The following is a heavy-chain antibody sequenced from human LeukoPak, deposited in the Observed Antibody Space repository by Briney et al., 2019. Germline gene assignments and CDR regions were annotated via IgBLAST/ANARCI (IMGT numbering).Heavy chain of an antibody. Sequence: GGSLRLSCAASGFTFSSYSMNWVRQAPGKGLEWVSSISSSSSYIYYADSVKGRFTISRDNAKNSLYLQMNSLRAEDTAVYYCARGLDRGGYNFDYWDQGTLVTVSS. CDR2: ISSSSSYI. CDR1: GFTFSSYS. CDR3: ARGLDRGGYNFDY. J-gene: IGHJ4*02. V-gene: IGHV3-21*01. D-gene: IGHD5-12*01.